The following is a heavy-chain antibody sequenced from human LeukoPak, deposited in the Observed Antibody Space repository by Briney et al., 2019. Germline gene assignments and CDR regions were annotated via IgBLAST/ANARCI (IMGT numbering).Heavy chain of an antibody. CDR3: ASVSITIFGVVIIEYYYYYMDV. J-gene: IGHJ6*03. CDR1: GGSISSGSYY. V-gene: IGHV4-61*02. Sequence: PSQTLSLTCTVSGGSISSGSYYWSWIRQPAGKGLEWIGRIYTSGSTNYNPSLKSRVTISVDTSKNQFSLKLSSVTAADTAVYYCASVSITIFGVVIIEYYYYYMDVWGKGTTVTVSS. D-gene: IGHD3-3*01. CDR2: IYTSGST.